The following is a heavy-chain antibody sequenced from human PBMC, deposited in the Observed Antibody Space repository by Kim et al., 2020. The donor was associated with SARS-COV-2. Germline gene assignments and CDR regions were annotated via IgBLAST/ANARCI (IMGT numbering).Heavy chain of an antibody. J-gene: IGHJ3*02. Sequence: YQKPSLKSRVTRSVETSENQFSLKLSSVTAVDTAVYYCARKGTVAGAVDIWGQGTMVTVSS. D-gene: IGHD2-15*01. V-gene: IGHV4-28*01. CDR3: ARKGTVAGAVDI.